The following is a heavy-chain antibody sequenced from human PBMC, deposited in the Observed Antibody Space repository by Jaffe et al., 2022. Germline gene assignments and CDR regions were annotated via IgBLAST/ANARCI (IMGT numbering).Heavy chain of an antibody. V-gene: IGHV3-30*02. Sequence: QVQLVESGGGVVQPGGSLRLSCAASGFTFSAYGMLWVRQAPGKGLEWVAFIRYDGSQEYYADSVKGRFTISRDNSKDTLYLQMNSLRAEDTAIYYCAKDARGYYFDYWGQGTLVTVSS. CDR1: GFTFSAYG. D-gene: IGHD3-10*01. CDR2: IRYDGSQE. CDR3: AKDARGYYFDY. J-gene: IGHJ4*02.